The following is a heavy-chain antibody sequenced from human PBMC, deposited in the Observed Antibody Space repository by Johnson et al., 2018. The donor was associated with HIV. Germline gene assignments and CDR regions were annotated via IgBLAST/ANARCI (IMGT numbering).Heavy chain of an antibody. CDR1: GFTFSSYD. CDR3: ARGGIDAGEGIAFDI. Sequence: VQLVESGGGVAQPGGSLRLSCVASGFTFSSYDMYWVRQTTGKGLEWVSGIGTTGDTYYPGSVKGRFTISRDNAKNSLYMHMNSLRAEDTAVYYCARGGIDAGEGIAFDIWGQGTLVTVSS. D-gene: IGHD6-13*01. V-gene: IGHV3-13*01. CDR2: IGTTGDT. J-gene: IGHJ3*02.